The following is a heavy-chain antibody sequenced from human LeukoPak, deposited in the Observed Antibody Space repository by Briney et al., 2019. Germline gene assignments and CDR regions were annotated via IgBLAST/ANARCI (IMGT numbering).Heavy chain of an antibody. CDR1: GDSITNYY. V-gene: IGHV4-59*01. D-gene: IGHD6-13*01. CDR2: IYYSGST. Sequence: SETLSLTCTVSGDSITNYYWSWIRQPPGKGLEWIGYIYYSGSTNYNPSLKSRVTISVDTSKNQFSLKLSSVTAADTAVYYCARAELPGIAAAGYFDYWGQGALVTVSS. CDR3: ARAELPGIAAAGYFDY. J-gene: IGHJ4*02.